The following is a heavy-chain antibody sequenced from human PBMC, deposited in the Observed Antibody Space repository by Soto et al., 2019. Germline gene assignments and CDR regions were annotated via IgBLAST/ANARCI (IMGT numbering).Heavy chain of an antibody. Sequence: ASVKVSCKASGYTFTSYGISWVRQAPGQGLEWMGWISAYNGNTNYAQKLQGRVTMTTDTSTSTAYMELRSLRSDDTAVYYCARDRDIVVVPAAIGYYYYGMDVGGQGTTVTVSS. D-gene: IGHD2-2*01. CDR3: ARDRDIVVVPAAIGYYYYGMDV. CDR2: ISAYNGNT. J-gene: IGHJ6*02. V-gene: IGHV1-18*04. CDR1: GYTFTSYG.